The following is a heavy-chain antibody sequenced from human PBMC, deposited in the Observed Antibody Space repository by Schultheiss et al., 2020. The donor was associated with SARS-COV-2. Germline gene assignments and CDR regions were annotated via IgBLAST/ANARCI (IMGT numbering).Heavy chain of an antibody. D-gene: IGHD6-13*01. CDR3: ARRGAAAGTMVYYFDY. CDR1: GGSISSGDYY. Sequence: SETLSLTCTVSGGSISSGDYYWSWIRQPPGKGLEWIGYIYYSGSTYYNPSLKSRVTISVDTSKNQFSLKLSSVTAADTAVYYCARRGAAAGTMVYYFDYWGQGTLVTVSS. CDR2: IYYSGST. V-gene: IGHV4-30-4*01. J-gene: IGHJ4*02.